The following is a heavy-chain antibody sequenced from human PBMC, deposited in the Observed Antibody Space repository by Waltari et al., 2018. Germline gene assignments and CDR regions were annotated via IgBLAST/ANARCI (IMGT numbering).Heavy chain of an antibody. CDR2: IYSGCNT. J-gene: IGHJ4*02. V-gene: IGHV3-53*01. CDR3: ARTPIGSSGWTFYFDY. CDR1: GFSVSSSY. D-gene: IGHD6-19*01. Sequence: EVQLVESGGGLIQPGGSLRLSCAASGFSVSSSYISWFRQAPGKGLEWVSVIYSGCNTNYADSVKGRFTISRDNSKNTLYLQVNSRRAEDTAVYYCARTPIGSSGWTFYFDYWGQGTLVTVSS.